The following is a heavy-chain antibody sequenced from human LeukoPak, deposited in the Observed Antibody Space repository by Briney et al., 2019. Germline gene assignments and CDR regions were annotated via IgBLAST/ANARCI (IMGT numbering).Heavy chain of an antibody. CDR2: IYSGGST. J-gene: IGHJ4*02. V-gene: IGHV3-53*01. CDR3: ARGLGYCTSTTCLLPFDY. Sequence: GGSLRLSCAASAFTVSTYYMTWVCQAPGKGLECVSVIYSGGSTYYADSVKGRFTVSRDNSKNTLYLQMNSLRAEDTAMYYCARGLGYCTSTTCLLPFDYWGQGTLVTVSS. D-gene: IGHD2-2*01. CDR1: AFTVSTYY.